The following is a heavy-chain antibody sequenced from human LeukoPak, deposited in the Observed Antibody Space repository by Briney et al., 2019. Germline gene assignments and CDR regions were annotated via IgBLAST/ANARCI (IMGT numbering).Heavy chain of an antibody. CDR2: ISWNSGSI. CDR1: GFTFDDYA. J-gene: IGHJ4*02. Sequence: PGGSLRLSCAASGFTFDDYAMHWVRQAPGKGLEWVSGISWNSGSIGYADSVKGRFTISRDNAKNSLYLQMNSLRAEDTALYYCAKVARSSSQTYYFDYWGQGTLVTVSS. D-gene: IGHD6-13*01. V-gene: IGHV3-9*01. CDR3: AKVARSSSQTYYFDY.